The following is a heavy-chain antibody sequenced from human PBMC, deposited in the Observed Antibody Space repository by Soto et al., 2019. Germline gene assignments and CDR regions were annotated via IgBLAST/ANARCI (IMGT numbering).Heavy chain of an antibody. J-gene: IGHJ5*02. D-gene: IGHD3-9*01. Sequence: QVQLQQWGAGLLKPSETLSLTCGVYGGSLSGYYWTWIRQPPGKGLEWIGEINHSGGTNYNPSLRSRATISIDTSKNQFTLNLSSVTAADTAMYYCAREPVLPYFDWLLSEAQHNRFDPWGQGTLVTVSS. V-gene: IGHV4-34*01. CDR1: GGSLSGYY. CDR3: AREPVLPYFDWLLSEAQHNRFDP. CDR2: INHSGGT.